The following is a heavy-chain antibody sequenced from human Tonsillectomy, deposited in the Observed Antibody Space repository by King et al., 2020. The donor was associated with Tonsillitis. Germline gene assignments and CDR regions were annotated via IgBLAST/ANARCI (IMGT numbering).Heavy chain of an antibody. J-gene: IGHJ4*02. CDR3: TILRQWLLQD. V-gene: IGHV3-15*01. CDR1: GFTFSNAW. CDR2: IKSKTEGGTT. Sequence: VQLEEYGGGLVKPGGSLRLSCAASGFTFSNAWMSWVRQAPGKGLEWVGRIKSKTEGGTTDYAAPVKGRFTISRDDSKNTLYLQMNNLKTEDTAVYYCTILRQWLLQDWGQGTLVTVSS. D-gene: IGHD6-19*01.